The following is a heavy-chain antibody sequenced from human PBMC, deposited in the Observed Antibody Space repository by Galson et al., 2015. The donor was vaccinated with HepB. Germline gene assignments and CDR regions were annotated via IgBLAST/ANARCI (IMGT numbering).Heavy chain of an antibody. J-gene: IGHJ5*02. CDR3: ARGSDKNLNWFDP. CDR1: GFTFSSQG. D-gene: IGHD1-14*01. V-gene: IGHV3-33*01. CDR2: IWYDGSLK. Sequence: SLRLSCAGSGFTFSSQGIHWVRQAPGKGPEWMAVIWYDGSLKYYADSAKGRFTISRDNPKNTVYLQMNSLRAEDTAVYYCARGSDKNLNWFDPWGQGTLVTVSS.